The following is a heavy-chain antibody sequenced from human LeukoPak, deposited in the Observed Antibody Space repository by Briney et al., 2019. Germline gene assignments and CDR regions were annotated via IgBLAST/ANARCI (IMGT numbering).Heavy chain of an antibody. Sequence: SETLSLTCTVSGGSISSYYWSWIRQPPGKGLEWIGYIYYSGSTNYNPSLKSRVTISVDTSENQFSLKLSSVTVTDTAVYYCARDGDGYTPNFDYWGQGTLVTVSS. CDR2: IYYSGST. J-gene: IGHJ4*02. V-gene: IGHV4-59*01. CDR1: GGSISSYY. CDR3: ARDGDGYTPNFDY. D-gene: IGHD5-24*01.